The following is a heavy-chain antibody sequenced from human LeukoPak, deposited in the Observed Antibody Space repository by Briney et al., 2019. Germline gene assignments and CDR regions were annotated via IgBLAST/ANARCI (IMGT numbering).Heavy chain of an antibody. CDR1: GFTFSDYT. Sequence: GGSLRLSCAASGFTFSDYTMHWVRQAPGRGLDWVAIISFDGTTKYYAASVKGRFTTSRDNSKNTLYLQMDSLRPEDTAVYYCARDKDNRRFFDYWGQGTEVTVSS. CDR3: ARDKDNRRFFDY. V-gene: IGHV3-30*04. CDR2: ISFDGTTK. J-gene: IGHJ4*02. D-gene: IGHD2-15*01.